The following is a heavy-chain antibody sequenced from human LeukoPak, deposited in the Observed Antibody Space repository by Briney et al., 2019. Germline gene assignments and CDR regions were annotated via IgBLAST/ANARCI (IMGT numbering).Heavy chain of an antibody. Sequence: ASVKVSCKASGGTFSSYTISWVRQAPGQGLEWMGRIIPILGIANYAQKFQGRVTITADKSTSTAYMELSSLRSEDTAVYYRARHSDIVGATDAFDIWGQGTMVTVSS. CDR1: GGTFSSYT. D-gene: IGHD1-26*01. CDR3: ARHSDIVGATDAFDI. J-gene: IGHJ3*02. V-gene: IGHV1-69*02. CDR2: IIPILGIA.